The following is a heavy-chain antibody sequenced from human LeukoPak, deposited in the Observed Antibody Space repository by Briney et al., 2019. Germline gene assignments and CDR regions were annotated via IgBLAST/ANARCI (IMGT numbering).Heavy chain of an antibody. Sequence: ASVKVSCKASGGTFSSYAISWVRQAPGQGLEWMGRIIPIFGTANYAQKFQGRVTITADKSTSTAYMELSSLRSEDTAVYYCARSYSNYDYYYYYMDVWGKGTTVTVSS. V-gene: IGHV1-69*06. J-gene: IGHJ6*03. CDR1: GGTFSSYA. CDR2: IIPIFGTA. D-gene: IGHD4-11*01. CDR3: ARSYSNYDYYYYYMDV.